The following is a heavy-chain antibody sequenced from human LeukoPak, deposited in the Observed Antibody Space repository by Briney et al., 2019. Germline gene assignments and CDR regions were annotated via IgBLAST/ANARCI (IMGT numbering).Heavy chain of an antibody. D-gene: IGHD4-17*01. CDR2: IYYSGST. Sequence: SETLSLTCTVSGGSISSSTYYWGWIRQPPGKGLECIGFIYYSGSTSYDPSLKSRVTMSVDTSKRQFSLNLNSVTAADTAVYYCARARRSTALTFPDYGDYGAFDYWGRGILVTVSS. CDR1: GGSISSSTYY. V-gene: IGHV4-61*05. J-gene: IGHJ4*02. CDR3: ARARRSTALTFPDYGDYGAFDY.